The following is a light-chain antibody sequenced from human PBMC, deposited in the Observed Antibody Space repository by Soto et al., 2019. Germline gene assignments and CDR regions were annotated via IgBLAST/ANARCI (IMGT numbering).Light chain of an antibody. CDR3: QQYGISPLDT. J-gene: IGKJ2*01. V-gene: IGKV3-20*01. Sequence: EIVLTQSPGTLSLSPGDRATLSCRASQSVNSNYLAWYQHKPGQAPRLLIYGASSRATGVSDRFSGSGSGTDFTLTVSRLEPEDFAVYYCQQYGISPLDTFGQGTKLEIK. CDR2: GAS. CDR1: QSVNSNY.